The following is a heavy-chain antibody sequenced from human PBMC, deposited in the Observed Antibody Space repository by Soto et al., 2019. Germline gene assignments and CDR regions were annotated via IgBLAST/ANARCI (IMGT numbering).Heavy chain of an antibody. CDR1: GYTFTSYG. CDR3: ARGDILTGYSAHYYYGMDV. Sequence: ASVKVSCKASGYTFTSYGISWVRQAPGQGLEWMGWISAYNGNTNYAQKLQGRVTMTTDTSTSTAYMELRSLRSDDTAVYYCARGDILTGYSAHYYYGMDVWGQGTTVTVSS. J-gene: IGHJ6*02. D-gene: IGHD3-9*01. V-gene: IGHV1-18*04. CDR2: ISAYNGNT.